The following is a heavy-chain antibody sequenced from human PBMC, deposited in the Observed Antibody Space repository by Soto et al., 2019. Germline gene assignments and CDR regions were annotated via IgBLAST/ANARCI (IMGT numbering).Heavy chain of an antibody. J-gene: IGHJ4*02. V-gene: IGHV3-30*18. CDR3: AKDWEGSSWYPYFDY. CDR2: ISYDGSNK. CDR1: GFTFSSYG. D-gene: IGHD6-13*01. Sequence: GSLRLSCAASGFTFSSYGMHWVRQAPGKGLEWVAVISYDGSNKYYADSVKGRFTISRDNSKKTLYLQMNSLRAEDTAVYYCAKDWEGSSWYPYFDYWGQGTLVTVSS.